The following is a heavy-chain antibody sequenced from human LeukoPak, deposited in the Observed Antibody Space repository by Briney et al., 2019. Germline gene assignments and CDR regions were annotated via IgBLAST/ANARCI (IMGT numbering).Heavy chain of an antibody. J-gene: IGHJ6*03. Sequence: SETLSLTCTVSGGSISSYYWSWIRQPPGKGLEWIGYIYYSGSTNYNPSLKSRVTISVDTSKNQFSLKLSALTDADRAVYYCPGASFGEPGYMDVWGKGNTVTISS. D-gene: IGHD1-14*01. V-gene: IGHV4-59*01. CDR1: GGSISSYY. CDR3: PGASFGEPGYMDV. CDR2: IYYSGST.